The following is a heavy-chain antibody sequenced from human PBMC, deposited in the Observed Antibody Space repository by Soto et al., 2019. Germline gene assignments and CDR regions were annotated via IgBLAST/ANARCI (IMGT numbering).Heavy chain of an antibody. Sequence: SGPTLVNPTQTLTLTCTFSGFSLSTSGVGVGWIRQPPGKALEWLALIYWDDDKRYSPSLKSRLTITKDTSKNQVVLTMTNMDPVDTATYYCAHTRMNFIAAADNWFDPWGQGTLVTVSS. D-gene: IGHD6-13*01. V-gene: IGHV2-5*02. CDR1: GFSLSTSGVG. J-gene: IGHJ5*02. CDR3: AHTRMNFIAAADNWFDP. CDR2: IYWDDDK.